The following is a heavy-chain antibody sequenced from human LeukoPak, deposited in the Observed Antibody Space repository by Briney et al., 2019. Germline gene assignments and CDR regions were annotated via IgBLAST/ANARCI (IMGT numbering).Heavy chain of an antibody. J-gene: IGHJ4*02. V-gene: IGHV3-74*01. Sequence: PGGSLRLSCAASGFTFSSYWMHWVRQAPGKGLVWVSRISSDGSSTTYADSVKGRFTISRDNAKNKLYLQMNSLRAEDTAMYYCARGAIPARLDYWGQGTLGTVSS. D-gene: IGHD6-6*01. CDR3: ARGAIPARLDY. CDR1: GFTFSSYW. CDR2: ISSDGSST.